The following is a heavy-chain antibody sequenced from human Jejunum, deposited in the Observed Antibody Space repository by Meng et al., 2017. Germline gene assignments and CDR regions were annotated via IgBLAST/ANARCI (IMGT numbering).Heavy chain of an antibody. J-gene: IGHJ4*02. CDR1: GVATTAPFY. Sequence: QGQPQGSGPGLGKPQGTLSPTCTVSGVATTAPFYWTWIRQAPGKGLEWIGEVWPSGATYYNPSLSSRITISIDTSNNQFSLEVAFLTAADTAVYYCARAIRERYFDSWGQGTLVTVSS. CDR2: VWPSGAT. V-gene: IGHV4-4*03. CDR3: ARAIRERYFDS. D-gene: IGHD1-14*01.